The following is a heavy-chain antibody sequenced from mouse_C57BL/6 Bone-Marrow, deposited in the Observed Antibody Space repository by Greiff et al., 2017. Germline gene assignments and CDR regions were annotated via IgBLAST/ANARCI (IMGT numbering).Heavy chain of an antibody. CDR2: IDPSDSYT. D-gene: IGHD1-1*01. CDR3: AREGSSPWFAY. Sequence: QVQLQQPGAELVMPGASVELSCKASGYTFTSYWMHWVKQRPGQGLEWIGEIDPSDSYTNYNQKFKGKSTLTVDKSSSTAYMQLSSLTSEDSAVYYCAREGSSPWFAYWGQGTLVTVSA. V-gene: IGHV1-69*01. J-gene: IGHJ3*01. CDR1: GYTFTSYW.